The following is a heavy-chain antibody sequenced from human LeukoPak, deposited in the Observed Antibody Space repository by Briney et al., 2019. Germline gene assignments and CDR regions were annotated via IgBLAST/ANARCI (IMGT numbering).Heavy chain of an antibody. CDR1: GYTFTGYY. CDR3: ARHGGMVRGFYDGFDI. J-gene: IGHJ3*02. V-gene: IGHV1-2*02. CDR2: INPNSGGT. Sequence: ASVKVSCKASGYTFTGYYMHWVRQAPGQGLEWMGWINPNSGGTNYAQKFQGRVTMTRDTSISTAYMELSRLRSDDTAVYFCARHGGMVRGFYDGFDIWGQGTMVTVSS. D-gene: IGHD3-10*01.